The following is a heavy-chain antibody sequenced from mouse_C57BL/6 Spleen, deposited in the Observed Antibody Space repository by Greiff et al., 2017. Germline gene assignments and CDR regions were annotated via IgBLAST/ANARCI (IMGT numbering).Heavy chain of an antibody. CDR1: GYTFTSYW. J-gene: IGHJ2*01. V-gene: IGHV1-59*01. CDR3: AREGYGSSYNFDY. D-gene: IGHD1-1*01. CDR2: IDPSDSYT. Sequence: VQLQQPGAELVRPGTSVKLSCKASGYTFTSYWMHWVKQRPGQGLGWIGVIDPSDSYTNYNQKFKGKATLTVDTSSSTAYMQLSSLTSEDSAVYDCAREGYGSSYNFDYWGQGTTLTVSS.